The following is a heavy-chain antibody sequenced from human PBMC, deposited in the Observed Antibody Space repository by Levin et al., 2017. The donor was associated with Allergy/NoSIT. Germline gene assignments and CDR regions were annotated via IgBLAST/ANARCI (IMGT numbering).Heavy chain of an antibody. V-gene: IGHV5-51*01. CDR3: ARYRRDCSSTSCYGSGWFDP. D-gene: IGHD2-2*01. CDR2: IYPGDSDT. Sequence: GGSLRLSCKGSGYSFTSYWTGWVRQMPGKGLEWVGIIYPGDSDTRYSPSFQGQVTISADKSISTAYLQWSSLKASDTAMYYCARYRRDCSSTSCYGSGWFDPWGQGTLVTVSS. J-gene: IGHJ5*02. CDR1: GYSFTSYW.